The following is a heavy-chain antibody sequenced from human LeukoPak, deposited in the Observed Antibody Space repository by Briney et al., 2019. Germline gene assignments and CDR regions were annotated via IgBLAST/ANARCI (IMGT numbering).Heavy chain of an antibody. D-gene: IGHD6-6*01. Sequence: ASVRVSCKASGGTFSSYAISWVRQAPGQGLEWMGGIIPIFGTANYAQKFQGRVTITADESTSTAYMELSSLRSEDTAVYYCTRQGSSSSGSWFDPWGQGTLVTVSS. CDR2: IIPIFGTA. V-gene: IGHV1-69*13. CDR1: GGTFSSYA. J-gene: IGHJ5*02. CDR3: TRQGSSSSGSWFDP.